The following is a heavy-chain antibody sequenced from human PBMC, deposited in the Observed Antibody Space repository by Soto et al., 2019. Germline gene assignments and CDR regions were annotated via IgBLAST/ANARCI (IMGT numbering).Heavy chain of an antibody. J-gene: IGHJ4*02. D-gene: IGHD6-19*01. V-gene: IGHV4-39*01. Sequence: SETLSLTCTVSGGSISSSSYYWGWIRQPPGKGLEWIGSIYYSGSTYYNPSLKSRVTISVDTSKNQFSLKLSSVTAADTAVYYCARQGYSSGWPDYWGQGTLVTVSS. CDR1: GGSISSSSYY. CDR3: ARQGYSSGWPDY. CDR2: IYYSGST.